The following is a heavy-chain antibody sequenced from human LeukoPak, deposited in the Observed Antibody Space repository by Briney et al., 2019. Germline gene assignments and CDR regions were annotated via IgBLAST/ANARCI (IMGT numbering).Heavy chain of an antibody. CDR2: INHRGIT. CDR1: DGSFSYYS. Sequence: SETLSLTCAVYDGSFSYYSWSWIRQPPGKGLEWIGEINHRGITNYNPSLKSRVIMSVDTSKTQLSLKLSSVTVADTAVYYCARGPIKLRLGELSLFDYWGQGTLVTVS. CDR3: ARGPIKLRLGELSLFDY. J-gene: IGHJ4*02. D-gene: IGHD3-16*02. V-gene: IGHV4-34*01.